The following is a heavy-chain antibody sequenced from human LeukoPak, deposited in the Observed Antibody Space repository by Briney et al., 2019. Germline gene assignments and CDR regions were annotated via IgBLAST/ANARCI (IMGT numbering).Heavy chain of an antibody. V-gene: IGHV3-33*01. CDR1: GFTFSSYG. Sequence: PGRSLRLSCAASGFTFSSYGMHWVRQAPGKGLEWVAVIWYDGSNKYYADSVKGRFTISRDNSKNTLYLQMNSLRAEDTAVYYRARESGSGWYAYYYYMDVWGKGTTVTVSS. CDR2: IWYDGSNK. CDR3: ARESGSGWYAYYYYMDV. J-gene: IGHJ6*03. D-gene: IGHD6-19*01.